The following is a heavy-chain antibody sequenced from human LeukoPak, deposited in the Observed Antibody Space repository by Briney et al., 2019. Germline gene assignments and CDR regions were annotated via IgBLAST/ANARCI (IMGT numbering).Heavy chain of an antibody. CDR1: GSTFSSYG. CDR3: AHTDSYYFDSGMVS. Sequence: GGSLRLSCAASGSTFSSYGMHWVRQAPGKGLEWVSVISGGGSSTNYADSVKGRFTISRENSKNTLYLQMNSLRAEDTAVYYCAHTDSYYFDSGMVSWGQEALVTVSS. D-gene: IGHD3-22*01. CDR2: ISGGGSST. J-gene: IGHJ5*02. V-gene: IGHV3-NL1*01.